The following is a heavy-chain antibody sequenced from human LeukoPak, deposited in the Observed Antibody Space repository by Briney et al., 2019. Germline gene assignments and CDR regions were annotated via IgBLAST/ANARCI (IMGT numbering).Heavy chain of an antibody. V-gene: IGHV3-48*03. J-gene: IGHJ4*02. Sequence: GGSLRLSCAASGFTFSSYEMNWVRQAPGKGLEWISYISSRGSTIYYADSVKGRFTISRDNAKNSLSLQLSSLRADDTAVYYCARFGIVASDAVDYWGQGTLVTVSS. CDR1: GFTFSSYE. CDR3: ARFGIVASDAVDY. CDR2: ISSRGSTI. D-gene: IGHD3-22*01.